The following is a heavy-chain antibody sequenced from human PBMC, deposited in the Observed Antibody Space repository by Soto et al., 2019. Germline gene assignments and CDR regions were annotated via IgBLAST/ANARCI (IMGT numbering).Heavy chain of an antibody. CDR1: GYTFTSHD. D-gene: IGHD5-18*01. J-gene: IGHJ6*02. V-gene: IGHV1-8*01. CDR2: MNPNSGVT. Sequence: QVQLVQSGAEVKKPGASVKVSCKASGYTFTSHDINWVRQATGQGLEWMGWMNPNSGVTGNAQKFQGRVTMTRNTSISTAYMELSSLRSEDTAVYYCARAAKSSNHRYYYYYYGMDVWGQGTTVTVSS. CDR3: ARAAKSSNHRYYYYYYGMDV.